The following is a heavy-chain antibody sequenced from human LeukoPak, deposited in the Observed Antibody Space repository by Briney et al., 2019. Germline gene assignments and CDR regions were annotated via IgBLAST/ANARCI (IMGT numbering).Heavy chain of an antibody. Sequence: GGSLRLSCAASGFTFSNYWIHWVRQAPGKGLEWVAVIWYDGSNKYYADSVKGRFTISRDNSKNTLYLQMNSLRAEDTAVYYCAREYSEGFYDSSGLYYYYGMDVWGQGTTVTVSS. D-gene: IGHD3-22*01. J-gene: IGHJ6*02. CDR3: AREYSEGFYDSSGLYYYYGMDV. CDR1: GFTFSNYW. V-gene: IGHV3-33*08. CDR2: IWYDGSNK.